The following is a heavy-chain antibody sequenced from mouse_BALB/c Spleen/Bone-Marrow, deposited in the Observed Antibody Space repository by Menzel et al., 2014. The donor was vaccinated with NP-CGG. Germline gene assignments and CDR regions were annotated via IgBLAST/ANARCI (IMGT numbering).Heavy chain of an antibody. J-gene: IGHJ1*01. CDR2: IDTSDSYT. CDR3: ARRYGHYWYFGV. V-gene: IGHV1-69*01. Sequence: VQLQQSGAELVMPGASVKMSCKASGYTFTDYWMHWVEQRPGQGLEWIGAIDTSDSYTTYNQNFKDKATLTVDESSSTAYMQFSSLTSEDSAVYYCARRYGHYWYFGVWGAGTTVTVSS. CDR1: GYTFTDYW. D-gene: IGHD2-10*02.